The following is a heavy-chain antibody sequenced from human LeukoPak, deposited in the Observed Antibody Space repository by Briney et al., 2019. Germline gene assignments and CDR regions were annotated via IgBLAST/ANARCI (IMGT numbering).Heavy chain of an antibody. V-gene: IGHV3-48*01. J-gene: IGHJ6*03. CDR2: ISSSSSTI. CDR3: ARGGIAARNLCMDV. D-gene: IGHD6-6*01. CDR1: GFTFSSYS. Sequence: GGSLRLSCAASGFTFSSYSMNWVRQAPRKGLEWVSYISSSSSTIYYADSVKGRFTISRDNAKNSLYLQMNSLRAEDTAVYYCARGGIAARNLCMDVWGKGTTVTVSS.